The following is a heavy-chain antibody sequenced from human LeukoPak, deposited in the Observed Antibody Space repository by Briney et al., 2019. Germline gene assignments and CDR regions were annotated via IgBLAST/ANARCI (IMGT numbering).Heavy chain of an antibody. CDR1: GFSFRNYA. CDR2: INTDGRIT. D-gene: IGHD1-26*01. Sequence: GGSLGLSCVASGFSFRNYAIHWVPQAPGKGLEYVSVINTDGRITYYADSVKGRFTISRDNSKNTVYLQMGSLRGEDMAVYYCTRDGGSFCDFDYWGQGALVTVSS. V-gene: IGHV3-64*02. J-gene: IGHJ4*02. CDR3: TRDGGSFCDFDY.